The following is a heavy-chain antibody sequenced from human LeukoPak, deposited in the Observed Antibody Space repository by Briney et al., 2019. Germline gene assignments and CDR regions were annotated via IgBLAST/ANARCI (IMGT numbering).Heavy chain of an antibody. D-gene: IGHD2-2*01. J-gene: IGHJ1*01. Sequence: SETLSLTCAVSGGSISNNNWWSWVRQPPGKGLEWIGQIYHSGSTNYNPSLKSRVAISVDTSKNQFSLKPNSVTAADTAVYYCARGYCSSTICFQYFHHWGQGTLVTVSS. V-gene: IGHV4-4*02. CDR1: GGSISNNNW. CDR2: IYHSGST. CDR3: ARGYCSSTICFQYFHH.